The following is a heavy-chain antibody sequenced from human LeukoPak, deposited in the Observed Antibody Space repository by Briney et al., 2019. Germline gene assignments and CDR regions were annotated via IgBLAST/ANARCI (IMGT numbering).Heavy chain of an antibody. D-gene: IGHD2-2*01. J-gene: IGHJ4*02. CDR1: GGSISTYY. CDR2: IYYSWST. CDR3: ARAPYCSSSSCTSV. Sequence: SETLSLTCTVSGGSISTYYWSWIRQPPGKGLEWICNIYYSWSTNYNPSLKNRVTISVDPSKNQFSLDLTSLTAADTAVYYCARAPYCSSSSCTSVWGQGTLVTVSS. V-gene: IGHV4-59*01.